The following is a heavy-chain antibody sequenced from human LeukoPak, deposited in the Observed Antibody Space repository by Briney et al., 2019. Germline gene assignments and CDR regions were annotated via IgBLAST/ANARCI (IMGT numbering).Heavy chain of an antibody. CDR2: INHNGNVN. Sequence: GGSLRLSCAASGFTFSSYWMNWARQAPGKGLEWVASINHNGNVNYYVDSVKGRFTISRDNSKNTLYLQMNSLRAEDTAVYYCAREPFYCSGGSCYSSTLFDYWGQGTLVTVSS. CDR1: GFTFSSYW. D-gene: IGHD2-15*01. V-gene: IGHV3-7*01. CDR3: AREPFYCSGGSCYSSTLFDY. J-gene: IGHJ4*02.